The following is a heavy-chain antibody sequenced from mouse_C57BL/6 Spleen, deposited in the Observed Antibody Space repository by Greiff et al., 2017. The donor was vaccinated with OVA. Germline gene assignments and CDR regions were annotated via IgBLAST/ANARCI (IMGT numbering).Heavy chain of an antibody. CDR3: ARERGDSSGWEFAY. D-gene: IGHD3-2*02. V-gene: IGHV1-54*01. Sequence: QVQLQQSGAELVRPGTSVKVSCKASGYAFTNYLIEWVKQRPGQGLEWIGVINPGSGGTNYNEKFKGKATLTADKSSSTAYMQLSSLTSEDSAVYFCARERGDSSGWEFAYWGQGTLVTVSA. J-gene: IGHJ3*01. CDR2: INPGSGGT. CDR1: GYAFTNYL.